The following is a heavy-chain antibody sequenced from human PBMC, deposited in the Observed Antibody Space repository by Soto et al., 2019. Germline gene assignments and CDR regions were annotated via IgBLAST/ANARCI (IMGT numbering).Heavy chain of an antibody. CDR3: AKDGYYSGFDV. J-gene: IGHJ6*02. CDR2: IKQDGSEK. CDR1: GLTFSRYW. Sequence: GGSLRLSCEASGLTFSRYWMTWVRQAPGKGLEWVANIKQDGSEKYYADSVKGRFTISRDNSKKSLYLQMNSLRAEDTAVYHCAKDGYYSGFDVWGQGTTVTVSS. V-gene: IGHV3-7*01.